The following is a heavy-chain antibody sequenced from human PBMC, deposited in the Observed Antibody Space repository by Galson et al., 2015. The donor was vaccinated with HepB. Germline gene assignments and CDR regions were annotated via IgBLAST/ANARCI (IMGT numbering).Heavy chain of an antibody. CDR3: ASEYYGSRWEGRGPFDP. J-gene: IGHJ5*02. CDR2: INPNSGGA. D-gene: IGHD3-10*01. Sequence: SVKVSCKASGYTFTDYYIHWVRQAPGQGLEWMGWINPNSGGANYAQKFQGRVTMTRDTSISTAYMELSRLRSDDTAVYYCASEYYGSRWEGRGPFDPWGQGTLVTVSS. V-gene: IGHV1-2*02. CDR1: GYTFTDYY.